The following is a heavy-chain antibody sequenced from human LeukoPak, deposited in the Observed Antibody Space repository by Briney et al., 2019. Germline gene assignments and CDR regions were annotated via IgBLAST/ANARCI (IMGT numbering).Heavy chain of an antibody. CDR2: IYYSGST. CDR3: ARTPEIFGEDY. V-gene: IGHV4-39*01. D-gene: IGHD3-3*01. CDR1: GGSISSSSYY. J-gene: IGHJ4*02. Sequence: SETLSLTCTVSGGSISSSSYYWGWIRQPPGKGLEWNGSIYYSGSTYYNPSLKSRVTISVDTSKNQFSLKLSSVTAADTAVYYCARTPEIFGEDYWGQGTLVTVSS.